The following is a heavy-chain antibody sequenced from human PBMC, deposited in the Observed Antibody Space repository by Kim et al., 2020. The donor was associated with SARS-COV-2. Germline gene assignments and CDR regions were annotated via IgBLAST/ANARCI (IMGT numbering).Heavy chain of an antibody. CDR2: INTNTGNP. Sequence: ASVKVSCKASGYTFTSYAMNWVRQAPGQGLEWMGWINTNTGNPTYAQGFTGRFVFSLDTSVSTAYLQISSLKAEDTAVYYCARDLSFEELFRKFYYYGMDVWGQGTTVTVSS. CDR3: ARDLSFEELFRKFYYYGMDV. D-gene: IGHD3-10*01. V-gene: IGHV7-4-1*02. J-gene: IGHJ6*02. CDR1: GYTFTSYA.